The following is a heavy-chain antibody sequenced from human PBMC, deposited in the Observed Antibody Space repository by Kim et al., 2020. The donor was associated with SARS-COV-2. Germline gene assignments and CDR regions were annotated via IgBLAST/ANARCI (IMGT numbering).Heavy chain of an antibody. V-gene: IGHV3-33*01. CDR2: IWYDGSNK. J-gene: IGHJ6*02. CDR3: ARTYSGYEDYYGMDV. Sequence: GGSLRLSCAASGFTFSSYGMHWVRQAPGKGLEWVAVIWYDGSNKYYADSVKGRFTISRDNSKNTLYLQMNSLRAEDTAVYYCARTYSGYEDYYGMDVWGQGTTVTVSS. CDR1: GFTFSSYG. D-gene: IGHD5-12*01.